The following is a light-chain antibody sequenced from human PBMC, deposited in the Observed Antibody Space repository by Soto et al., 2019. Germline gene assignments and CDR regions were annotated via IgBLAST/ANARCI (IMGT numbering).Light chain of an antibody. V-gene: IGLV1-40*01. J-gene: IGLJ2*01. CDR3: HSYDSSLSGVL. CDR2: RNS. CDR1: SSNIGAGYD. Sequence: QSVLTQPPSVSGAPGQRVTISCTGSSSNIGAGYDVHWYQQLPGTAPKLLMYRNSNRPSGVPDRFSGSKSGTSASLAITGLQAEDEADYYCHSYDSSLSGVLFGGGTQLTVL.